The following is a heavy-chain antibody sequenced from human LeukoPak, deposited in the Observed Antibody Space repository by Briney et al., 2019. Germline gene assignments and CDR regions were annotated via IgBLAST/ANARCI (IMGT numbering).Heavy chain of an antibody. CDR3: ARVGPTYYYGSGSCYNEEFDY. D-gene: IGHD3-10*01. CDR2: IYYSGST. Sequence: PSETLSLSCTVSGGSISGYYWSWIRQPPGKGLEWIGNIYYSGSTNYNPSLKSRVTISVDTSKNQFSLKLSSVTAADTAVYYCARVGPTYYYGSGSCYNEEFDYWGQGTLVTVSS. CDR1: GGSISGYY. J-gene: IGHJ4*02. V-gene: IGHV4-59*01.